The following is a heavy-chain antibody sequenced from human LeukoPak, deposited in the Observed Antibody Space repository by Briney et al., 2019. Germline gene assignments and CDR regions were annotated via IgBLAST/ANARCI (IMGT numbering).Heavy chain of an antibody. V-gene: IGHV4-59*08. J-gene: IGHJ4*02. D-gene: IGHD3-16*01. CDR2: IYHSGST. Sequence: SETLSLTCTVSGGSISNYYWAWIRQPPGKGLEWIGYIYHSGSTNYNPSLKSRVTISVDTSKNQFSLKLSSLTAADAAVYYCARQIDYECVSGSFHFDHWGQGTLVTVSS. CDR3: ARQIDYECVSGSFHFDH. CDR1: GGSISNYY.